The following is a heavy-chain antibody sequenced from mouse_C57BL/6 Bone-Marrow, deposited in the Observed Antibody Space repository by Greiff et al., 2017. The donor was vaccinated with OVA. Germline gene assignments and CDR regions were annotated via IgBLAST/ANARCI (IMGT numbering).Heavy chain of an antibody. D-gene: IGHD1-1*01. V-gene: IGHV1-55*01. J-gene: IGHJ2*01. CDR3: ARGVITTVVAGGY. CDR1: GYTFTSYW. CDR2: IYPGSGST. Sequence: QVQLQQPGAELVKPGASVKMSCKASGYTFTSYWITWVKQRPGQGLEWIGDIYPGSGSTNCNEKFKSKATLTVDTSSSTAYMQLSSLTSEDSAVYYCARGVITTVVAGGYWGQGTTLTVSS.